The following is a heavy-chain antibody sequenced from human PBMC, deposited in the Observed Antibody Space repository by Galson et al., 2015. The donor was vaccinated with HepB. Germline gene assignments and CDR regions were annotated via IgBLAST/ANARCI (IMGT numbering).Heavy chain of an antibody. Sequence: SLRLSCAASGFTFSSYGMHWVRQAPGEGLEWVAVIWYDGSNKYYADSVKGRFTISRDNSKNTLYLQMNSLRAEDTAVYYCARMEYYYYYGMDVWGQGTTVTVSS. CDR1: GFTFSSYG. V-gene: IGHV3-33*01. J-gene: IGHJ6*02. D-gene: IGHD3-3*01. CDR2: IWYDGSNK. CDR3: ARMEYYYYYGMDV.